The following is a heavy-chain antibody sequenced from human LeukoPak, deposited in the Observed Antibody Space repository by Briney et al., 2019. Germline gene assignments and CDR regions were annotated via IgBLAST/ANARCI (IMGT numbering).Heavy chain of an antibody. CDR3: IRGGPSTWS. CDR1: GFTFTKYW. CDR2: IKQDGSDK. D-gene: IGHD2-15*01. Sequence: GDSLRLSCAASGFTFTKYWMTWVRQAPGKGLEWVGNIKQDGSDKNYMDSVKGRFTISRDDATNMVFLQMNSLRPEDTAIYYCIRGGPSTWSWGQGTLVTVSS. V-gene: IGHV3-7*01. J-gene: IGHJ5*02.